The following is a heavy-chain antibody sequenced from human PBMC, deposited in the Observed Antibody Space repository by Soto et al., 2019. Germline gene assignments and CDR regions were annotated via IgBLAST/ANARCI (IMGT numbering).Heavy chain of an antibody. D-gene: IGHD3-10*01. V-gene: IGHV1-69*01. CDR1: GGTFSRHS. CDR3: ARDLASVRGS. CDR2: IIPIFDAT. J-gene: IGHJ4*02. Sequence: QVQMVQSGAEVKKPGSSARVSCKVSGGTFSRHSISWVRQAPGQGLEWMGGIIPIFDATQYAQKFQGRLTITADDSTTTFHTGLSGLRPEDTAIYYCARDLASVRGSWGQGPLVTVS.